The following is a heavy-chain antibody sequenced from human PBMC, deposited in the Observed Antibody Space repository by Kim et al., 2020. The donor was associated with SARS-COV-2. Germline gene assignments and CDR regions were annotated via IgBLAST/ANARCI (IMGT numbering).Heavy chain of an antibody. J-gene: IGHJ3*02. CDR3: ARSPLGELSFNRARAFGAFDI. D-gene: IGHD3-16*02. CDR1: GGTFSSYA. Sequence: SVKVSCKASGGTFSSYAISWVRQAPGQGLEWMGGIIPIFGTANYAQKFQGRVTITADESTSTAYMELSSLRSEDTAVYYCARSPLGELSFNRARAFGAFDIWGQGTMVTVSS. V-gene: IGHV1-69*13. CDR2: IIPIFGTA.